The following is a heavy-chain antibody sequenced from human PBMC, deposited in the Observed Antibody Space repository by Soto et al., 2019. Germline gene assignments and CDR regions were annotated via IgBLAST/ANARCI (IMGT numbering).Heavy chain of an antibody. CDR2: IYYSGST. V-gene: IGHV4-59*01. D-gene: IGHD5-18*01. CDR1: LTFICSFY. CDR3: ARGRIQLWYAFDY. J-gene: IGHJ4*02. Sequence: SGTLSVTCTHTLTFICSFYWSWSLQTPGQGLEWIGYIYYSGSTNYNPSVKSRVTISVDTSKNQCSLKLSSVTAADTAVYYWARGRIQLWYAFDYWGQGTLVTVS.